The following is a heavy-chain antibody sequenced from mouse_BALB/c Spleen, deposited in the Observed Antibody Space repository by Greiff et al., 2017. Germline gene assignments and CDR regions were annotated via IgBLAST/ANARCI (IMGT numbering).Heavy chain of an antibody. V-gene: IGHV1-69*02. Sequence: QVQLQQPGAELVRPGASVKLSCKASGYTFTSYWINWVKQRPGQGLEWIGNIYPSDSYTNYNQKFKDKATLNVDKSSSTAYMQLSSPTSEDSAVYFCTRTSTAVYAMDYWGQGTSVTVSS. CDR1: GYTFTSYW. CDR3: TRTSTAVYAMDY. J-gene: IGHJ4*01. D-gene: IGHD1-2*01. CDR2: IYPSDSYT.